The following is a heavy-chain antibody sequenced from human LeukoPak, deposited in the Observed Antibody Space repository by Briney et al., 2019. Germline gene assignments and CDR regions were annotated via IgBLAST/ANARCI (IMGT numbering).Heavy chain of an antibody. Sequence: SETLSLTCTVSGGSISSSSYYWGWIRQPPGKGLEWIGSIYYSGSTYYNPSLKSRVTISVDTSKNQFSLKLSSVTAADTAVYYCARHSSGRPGDYWGQGTLVTVSS. CDR1: GGSISSSSYY. J-gene: IGHJ4*02. CDR3: ARHSSGRPGDY. V-gene: IGHV4-39*01. CDR2: IYYSGST.